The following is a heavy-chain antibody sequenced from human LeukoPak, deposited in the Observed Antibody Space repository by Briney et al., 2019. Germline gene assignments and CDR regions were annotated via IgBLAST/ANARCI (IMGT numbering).Heavy chain of an antibody. Sequence: GGSLRLSCAASGFTFSSYAMHWVRQAPGKGLEWVAVISYDGSNKYYADSAKGRFTISRDNSKNTLYLQMNSLRAEDTAVYYCARERINCSSTSCYTEFDYWGQGTLVTVSS. CDR3: ARERINCSSTSCYTEFDY. J-gene: IGHJ4*02. V-gene: IGHV3-30-3*01. CDR2: ISYDGSNK. D-gene: IGHD2-2*02. CDR1: GFTFSSYA.